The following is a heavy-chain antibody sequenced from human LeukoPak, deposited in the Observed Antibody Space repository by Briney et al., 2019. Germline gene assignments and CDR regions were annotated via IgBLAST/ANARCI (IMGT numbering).Heavy chain of an antibody. CDR1: GGSISSYY. V-gene: IGHV4-4*07. Sequence: SETLSLTCTVSGGSISSYYWSWIRQPAGKGLEWIGRIYTSGSTNYNPSLKSRVTMSVDTSKNQFSLKLSSVTAADTAVYYCASSIAVADFYYYYYGMDVWGQGTTVTVSS. D-gene: IGHD6-19*01. J-gene: IGHJ6*02. CDR3: ASSIAVADFYYYYYGMDV. CDR2: IYTSGST.